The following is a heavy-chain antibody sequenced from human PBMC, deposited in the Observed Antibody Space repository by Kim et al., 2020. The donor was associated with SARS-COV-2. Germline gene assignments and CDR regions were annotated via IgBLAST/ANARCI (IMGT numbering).Heavy chain of an antibody. D-gene: IGHD3-9*01. Sequence: SETLSLTCTVSGGSISSSSYYWGWIRQPPGKGLEWIGSIYYSGSTYYNPSLKSRVTISVDTSKNQFSLKLSSVTAADPAVYYCARHRRKYYDILTGYLSDPWGQGTLVTVSS. CDR1: GGSISSSSYY. J-gene: IGHJ5*02. CDR2: IYYSGST. CDR3: ARHRRKYYDILTGYLSDP. V-gene: IGHV4-39*01.